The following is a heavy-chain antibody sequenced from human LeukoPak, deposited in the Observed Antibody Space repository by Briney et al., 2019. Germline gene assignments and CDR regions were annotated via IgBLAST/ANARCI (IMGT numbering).Heavy chain of an antibody. CDR2: INSDGSST. Sequence: GGSLRLSCAASGFTFSSYWMHWVRQAPGKGLVWVSRINSDGSSTSYADSVKGRFTFSRDNAKNTLYLQMNSLRAEDTAVYYCARDLDLDSSGYPTDAFDIWGQGTMVTVSS. CDR1: GFTFSSYW. CDR3: ARDLDLDSSGYPTDAFDI. V-gene: IGHV3-74*01. J-gene: IGHJ3*02. D-gene: IGHD3-22*01.